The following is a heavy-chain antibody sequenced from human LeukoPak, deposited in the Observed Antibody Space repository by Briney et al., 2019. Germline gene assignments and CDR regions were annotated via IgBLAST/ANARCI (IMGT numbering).Heavy chain of an antibody. J-gene: IGHJ4*02. CDR1: GFSFNRFT. CDR3: AKETDCDGDCFTSLES. CDR2: IDRKGAVT. Sequence: GGSLRLSCAASGFSFNRFTLHWVRQVPGKGLEWVGLIDRKGAVTYYADSVKGRFTVSRDNRRQSIFLQMNSLRSEDSALYHCAKETDCDGDCFTSLESWGQGTLVTVFS. V-gene: IGHV3-43*01. D-gene: IGHD2-21*02.